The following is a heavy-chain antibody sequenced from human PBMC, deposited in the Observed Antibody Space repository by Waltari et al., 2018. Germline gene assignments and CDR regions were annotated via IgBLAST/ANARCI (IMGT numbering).Heavy chain of an antibody. D-gene: IGHD6-6*01. V-gene: IGHV3-74*01. CDR3: ARGGLTPSIDY. Sequence: EVQLVESGGGLVQPGGSLRLSCGASGFIFTNHWMHWARQVPGKGLVWVSEINEDGTYTTYADSVKGRFTISRDNAENTLYLQMNSLRAEDTAVYYCARGGLTPSIDYWGQGILVSLSS. CDR2: INEDGTYT. J-gene: IGHJ4*02. CDR1: GFIFTNHW.